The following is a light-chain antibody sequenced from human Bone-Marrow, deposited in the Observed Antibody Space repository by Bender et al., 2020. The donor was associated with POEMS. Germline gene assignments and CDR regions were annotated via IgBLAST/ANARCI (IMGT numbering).Light chain of an antibody. CDR3: SSYTGSSTLV. CDR2: EVS. Sequence: QSALTQPASVSGSSGQSVTISCTGTSSDVGGYNYVSWYQQHPGKVPQLIIYEVSDRPSGISNRFSGSKSGNTASLTISGLQAEDEADYYCSSYTGSSTLVFGGGTKLTVL. CDR1: SSDVGGYNY. V-gene: IGLV2-14*01. J-gene: IGLJ2*01.